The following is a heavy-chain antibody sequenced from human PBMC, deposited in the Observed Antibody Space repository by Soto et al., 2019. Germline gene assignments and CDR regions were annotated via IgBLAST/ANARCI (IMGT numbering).Heavy chain of an antibody. Sequence: GGSLRLSCAASGFTFDDYGMSWVRQAPGKGLEWVSGINWNGGSTGYADSVKGRFTISRDNAKNSLYLQMNSLGAEDTALYHCARDVAWRGMVVAVAGDNWFDPWGQGTLVTVSS. J-gene: IGHJ5*02. CDR3: ARDVAWRGMVVAVAGDNWFDP. CDR2: INWNGGST. V-gene: IGHV3-20*01. CDR1: GFTFDDYG. D-gene: IGHD6-19*01.